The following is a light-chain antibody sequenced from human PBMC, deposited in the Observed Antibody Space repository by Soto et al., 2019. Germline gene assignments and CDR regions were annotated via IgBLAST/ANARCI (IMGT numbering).Light chain of an antibody. Sequence: DLVLTQTPLSSPVPLGPPASISCRSRQSLVHSDGNTYFNWLQQRPGQPPRLLIYKISKRFPGVPDRFSGSGAGTDFTLKISRVEAEDVGVYYCMQATQAYTFGQGTKLETK. CDR3: MQATQAYT. CDR2: KIS. J-gene: IGKJ2*01. V-gene: IGKV2-24*01. CDR1: QSLVHSDGNTY.